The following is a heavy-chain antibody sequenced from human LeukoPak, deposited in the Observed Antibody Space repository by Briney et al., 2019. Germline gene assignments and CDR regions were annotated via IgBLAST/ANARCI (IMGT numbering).Heavy chain of an antibody. V-gene: IGHV4-59*01. CDR3: TGGKYYDFWSGYYFDY. CDR2: IYYSGST. Sequence: PSETLSLTCTVSGGSISSYYWSWIRQPPGKGLEWIGYIYYSGSTNYNPSLKSRATISVDTSKNQFSLKLSSVTAADTAVYYCTGGKYYDFWSGYYFDYWGQGTLVTVSS. J-gene: IGHJ4*02. D-gene: IGHD3-3*01. CDR1: GGSISSYY.